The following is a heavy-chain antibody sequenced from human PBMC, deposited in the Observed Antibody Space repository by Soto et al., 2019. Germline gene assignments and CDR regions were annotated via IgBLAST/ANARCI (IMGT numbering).Heavy chain of an antibody. D-gene: IGHD6-19*01. J-gene: IGHJ2*01. V-gene: IGHV3-30*18. Sequence: QVQLVESGGGVVQPGRSLRLSCAASGFTFSSYGMHWVRQAPGKGLEWVAVISYDGSNKYYADSVKGRFTISRDNSKNTLYLQMNSLRADDTAVYYCAKDPRLKSSGWYAWYFDLWGRGTLVTVSS. CDR3: AKDPRLKSSGWYAWYFDL. CDR1: GFTFSSYG. CDR2: ISYDGSNK.